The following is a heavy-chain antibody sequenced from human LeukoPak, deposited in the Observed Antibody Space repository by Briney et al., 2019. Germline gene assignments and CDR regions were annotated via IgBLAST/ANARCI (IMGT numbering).Heavy chain of an antibody. CDR3: ARDSGY. D-gene: IGHD3-10*01. Sequence: SETLSLTCAVSGGSISGSSYYWGWIRQPPGKGLEWIGSIYYSGSTYYNPSLKSRVTISVDTSKNQFSLKLSSVTAADTAVYYCARDSGYWGQGTLVTVSS. CDR2: IYYSGST. CDR1: GGSISGSSYY. J-gene: IGHJ4*02. V-gene: IGHV4-39*07.